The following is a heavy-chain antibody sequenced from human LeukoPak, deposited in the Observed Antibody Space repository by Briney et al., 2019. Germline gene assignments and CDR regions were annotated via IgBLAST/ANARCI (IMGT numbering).Heavy chain of an antibody. CDR3: AHRQGGATEFDY. CDR2: IYWDDDK. J-gene: IGHJ4*02. Sequence: ESGPTLVNPTQTLTLTCTFSGFSLSTSGVGVGWIRQPPGKALEWLALIYWDDDKRYSPSLKSRLTITKDTSKNQVVLTMTNMDHVDTATYYCAHRQGGATEFDYWGQGTLVTVSS. CDR1: GFSLSTSGVG. D-gene: IGHD1-26*01. V-gene: IGHV2-5*02.